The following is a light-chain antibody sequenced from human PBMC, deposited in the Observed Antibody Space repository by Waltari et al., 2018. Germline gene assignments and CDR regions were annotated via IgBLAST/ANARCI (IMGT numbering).Light chain of an antibody. Sequence: SYVLTQPPSLSVAPGPTARITCGGNNICSNGVHCYQQKSAQDPVLVVYDDSDRPSGTPVRFSGAGSGNTATLTVSGGGAGDEEDYYGQGWDRSSDQGVCGGGTKLTVL. CDR2: DDS. V-gene: IGLV3-21*02. CDR3: QGWDRSSDQGV. CDR1: NICSNG. J-gene: IGLJ3*02.